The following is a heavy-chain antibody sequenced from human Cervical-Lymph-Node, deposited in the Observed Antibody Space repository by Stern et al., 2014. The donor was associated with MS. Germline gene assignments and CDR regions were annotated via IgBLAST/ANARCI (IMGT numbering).Heavy chain of an antibody. CDR2: FSSYSEII. J-gene: IGHJ3*01. CDR1: GFPLEMYR. CDR3: SRGFLENSFDV. Sequence: EVQLVESGGTLVQPGGSLRLSCAASGFPLEMYRMDWIRQAPGKGPEWRSFFSSYSEIIYSAASVRGRFTISRDNAKNSLSLYMNRLRAEDTAVYYCSRGFLENSFDVWGQGTMVTVSS. D-gene: IGHD2/OR15-2a*01. V-gene: IGHV3-48*01.